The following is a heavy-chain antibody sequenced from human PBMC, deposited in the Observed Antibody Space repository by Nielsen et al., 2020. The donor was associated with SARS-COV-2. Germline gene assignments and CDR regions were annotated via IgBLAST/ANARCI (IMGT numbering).Heavy chain of an antibody. CDR2: IYYSGST. J-gene: IGHJ6*02. CDR3: ARGQNVVVPAAILDV. D-gene: IGHD2-2*01. CDR1: GGSISSYY. Sequence: SETLSFTCTVSGGSISSYYWSWIRQPPGKGLEWIGYIYYSGSTNYNPSLKSRVTISVDTSKNQFSLKLSSVTAADTAVYYCARGQNVVVPAAILDVWGQGTTVTVSS. V-gene: IGHV4-59*01.